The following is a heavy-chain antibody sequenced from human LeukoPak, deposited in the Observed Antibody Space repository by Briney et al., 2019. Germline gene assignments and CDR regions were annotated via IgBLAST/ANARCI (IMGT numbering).Heavy chain of an antibody. CDR2: IYHSGST. CDR3: ARVDGSSWYRYWFDP. CDR1: GGSISSGGYS. V-gene: IGHV4-30-2*01. Sequence: SQTLTLTCAVSGGSISSGGYSWSWIRQPPGKGLEWIGYIYHSGSTYYNPSLKSRVTISVDRSKNQFSLKLSSVTAADTAVYYCARVDGSSWYRYWFDPWGQGTLVTVSS. J-gene: IGHJ5*02. D-gene: IGHD6-13*01.